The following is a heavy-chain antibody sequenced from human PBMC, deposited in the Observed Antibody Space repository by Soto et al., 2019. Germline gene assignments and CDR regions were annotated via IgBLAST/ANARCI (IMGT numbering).Heavy chain of an antibody. CDR1: GGSFICYY. V-gene: IGHV4-34*01. CDR3: ASGKLERYYYGMDV. Sequence: SETLALTCAVYGGSFICYYWSWIRQPPGKGLEWIGEINHSGSTNYNPSLKSRVTISVDTSKNQFSLKLSSVTAADTAVYYCASGKLERYYYGMDVWGQGTTVTVSS. D-gene: IGHD1-1*01. J-gene: IGHJ6*02. CDR2: INHSGST.